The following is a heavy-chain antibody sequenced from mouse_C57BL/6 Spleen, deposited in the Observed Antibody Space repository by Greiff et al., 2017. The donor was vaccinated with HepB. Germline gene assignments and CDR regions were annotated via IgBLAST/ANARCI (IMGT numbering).Heavy chain of an antibody. D-gene: IGHD1-1*01. CDR3: ARGGNYWYFDV. Sequence: VQLQQSGGGLVKPGGSLKLSCAASGFTFSDYGMHWVRQAPEKGLEWVAYISSGSSTIYYADTVKGRFTISRDNAKNTLFLQMTSLRSEDTAMYYCARGGNYWYFDVWGTGTTVTVSS. CDR1: GFTFSDYG. CDR2: ISSGSSTI. V-gene: IGHV5-17*01. J-gene: IGHJ1*03.